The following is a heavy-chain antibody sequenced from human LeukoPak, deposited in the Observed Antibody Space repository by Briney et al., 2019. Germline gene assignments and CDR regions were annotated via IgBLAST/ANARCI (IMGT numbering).Heavy chain of an antibody. J-gene: IGHJ4*02. D-gene: IGHD3-22*01. CDR2: ISGSGGST. V-gene: IGHV3-23*01. Sequence: GGSLRLSCAASGFTFSSYAMSWVRQAPGKGLEWVSAISGSGGSTYYADSVKDRFTISRDNSKNTLYLQMNSLRAEDTAVYYCAKLGQYYYDSSGYYYLDYWGQGTLVTVSS. CDR1: GFTFSSYA. CDR3: AKLGQYYYDSSGYYYLDY.